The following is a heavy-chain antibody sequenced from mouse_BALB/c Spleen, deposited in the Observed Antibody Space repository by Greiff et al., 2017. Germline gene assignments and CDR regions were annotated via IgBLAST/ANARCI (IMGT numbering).Heavy chain of an antibody. V-gene: IGHV1-87*01. CDR1: GYTFTSYW. CDR3: ARSVNYFDY. CDR2: IYPGDGDT. J-gene: IGHJ2*01. Sequence: VQLQQSGAELARPGASVKLSCKASGYTFTSYWMQWVKQRPGQGLEWIGAIYPGDGDTRYTQKFKGKATLTADKSSSTAYMQLSSLASEDSAVYYCARSVNYFDYWGQGTTLTVSS. D-gene: IGHD6-1*01.